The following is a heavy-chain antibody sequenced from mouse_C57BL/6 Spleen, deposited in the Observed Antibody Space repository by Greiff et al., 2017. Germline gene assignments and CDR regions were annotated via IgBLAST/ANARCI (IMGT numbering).Heavy chain of an antibody. CDR1: GYTFTSYW. Sequence: VQLVESGAELAKPGASVKLSCTASGYTFTSYWMHWVKQRPGQGLEWVGYINPSSGYTKYNQKFKDKATLTADKSSSTAYMQLISLTYEDSAVYYWATELFYAMDYWGQGTSVTVSS. V-gene: IGHV1-7*01. CDR2: INPSSGYT. CDR3: ATELFYAMDY. J-gene: IGHJ4*01.